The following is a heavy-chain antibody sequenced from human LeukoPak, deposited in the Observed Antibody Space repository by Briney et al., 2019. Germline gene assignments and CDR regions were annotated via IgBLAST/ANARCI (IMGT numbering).Heavy chain of an antibody. CDR2: IKSKTDGGTT. CDR3: AKSLCSSTSCYIPDAFDI. D-gene: IGHD2-2*02. CDR1: GFTFSNAW. J-gene: IGHJ3*02. V-gene: IGHV3-15*01. Sequence: GGSLRLSCAASGFTFSNAWMSWVRQAPGKGLEWVGRIKSKTDGGTTDYAAPVKGRFTISRDNSKNTLYLQMNSLRAEDTAVYYCAKSLCSSTSCYIPDAFDIWGQGTMVTVSS.